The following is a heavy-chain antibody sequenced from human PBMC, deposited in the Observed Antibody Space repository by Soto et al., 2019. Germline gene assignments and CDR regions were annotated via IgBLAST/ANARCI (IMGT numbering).Heavy chain of an antibody. D-gene: IGHD6-19*01. CDR3: AKGLHSSGWWVYFDF. CDR2: LSIRGDTT. Sequence: EVQLLESGGALVQPGGSLRLSCAASGFTFSTYAMTWVRQAPGKGLEWVSSLSIRGDTTFYADSVKGRFTVSRDNSKDTVYLQMNSLRGEDTAVYYCAKGLHSSGWWVYFDFWGQGTLVTVSS. J-gene: IGHJ4*02. V-gene: IGHV3-23*01. CDR1: GFTFSTYA.